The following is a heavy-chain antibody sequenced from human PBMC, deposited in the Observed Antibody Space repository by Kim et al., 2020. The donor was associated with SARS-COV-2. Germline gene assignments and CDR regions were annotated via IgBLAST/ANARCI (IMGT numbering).Heavy chain of an antibody. Sequence: GGSLRLSCAASGFTFSSYAMHWVRQAPGKGLEWVAVISYDGSNKYYADSVKGRFTISRDNSKNTLYLQMNSLRAEDTALYYCASVYCSGVCCYSYVYYG. CDR2: ISYDGSNK. V-gene: IGHV3-30-3*01. CDR1: GFTFSSYA. D-gene: IGHD2-15*01. J-gene: IGHJ6*01. CDR3: ASVYCSGVCCYSYVYYG.